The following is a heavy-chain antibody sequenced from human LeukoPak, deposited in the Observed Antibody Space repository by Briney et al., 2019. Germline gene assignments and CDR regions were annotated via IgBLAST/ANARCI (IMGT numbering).Heavy chain of an antibody. CDR2: ISGSSNYI. V-gene: IGHV3-21*01. CDR3: ARDLYSSSYFDY. J-gene: IGHJ4*02. D-gene: IGHD6-6*01. Sequence: GGSLRLSCAASGFTFSSYNMNWVRQAPGKGLEWVSSISGSSNYISYTDSVKGRFTIPRDNAKNSLYLQMNSLRADDTAVYYCARDLYSSSYFDYWGQGTLVTVSS. CDR1: GFTFSSYN.